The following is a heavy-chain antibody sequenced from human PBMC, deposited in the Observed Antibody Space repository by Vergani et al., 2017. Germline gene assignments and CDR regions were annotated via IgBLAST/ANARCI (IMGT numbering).Heavy chain of an antibody. Sequence: QLQLQESGPGLVKPSETLSLTCTVSGGSISSYYWSWIRQPPGKGLEWIGYIYYSGSTNYNPSLKSRVTISVDTSKNQFSLKLSSVTAADTAVYYCARQSIQLWFDYWGQGTLVTVSS. CDR3: ARQSIQLWFDY. D-gene: IGHD5-18*01. V-gene: IGHV4-59*08. CDR2: IYYSGST. CDR1: GGSISSYY. J-gene: IGHJ4*02.